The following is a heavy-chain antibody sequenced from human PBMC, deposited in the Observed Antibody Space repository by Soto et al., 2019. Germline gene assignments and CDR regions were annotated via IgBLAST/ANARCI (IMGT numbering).Heavy chain of an antibody. CDR1: GGTFSSYA. CDR3: ASGDTAMVTPQLSDY. D-gene: IGHD5-18*01. CDR2: IIPIFGTA. V-gene: IGHV1-69*13. J-gene: IGHJ4*02. Sequence: SVKVSCKASGGTFSSYAISWVRQAPGQGLEWMGGIIPIFGTANYAQKFQGRVTITADESTSTAYMELSSLRSEDTAVYYCASGDTAMVTPQLSDYWGQGTLVTVSS.